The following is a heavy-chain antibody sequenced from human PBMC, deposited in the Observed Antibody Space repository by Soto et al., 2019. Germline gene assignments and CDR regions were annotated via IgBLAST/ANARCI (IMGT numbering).Heavy chain of an antibody. Sequence: EVQLLESGGGLVQPGGSLRLSCAASGFTFSSYAMSWVRQAPGKGLEWVSAISGSGGSTYYADSVKGRFTISRDNSKNTLYLQMNSPRAEDTAVYYCAKDRVQREWYFDLWGRGTLVTVSS. D-gene: IGHD1-1*01. J-gene: IGHJ2*01. CDR2: ISGSGGST. CDR1: GFTFSSYA. CDR3: AKDRVQREWYFDL. V-gene: IGHV3-23*01.